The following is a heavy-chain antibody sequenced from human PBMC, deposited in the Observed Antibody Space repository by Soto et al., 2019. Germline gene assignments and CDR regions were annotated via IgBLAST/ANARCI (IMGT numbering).Heavy chain of an antibody. V-gene: IGHV2-26*02. CDR3: ARISRYGYDFDY. J-gene: IGHJ4*02. CDR2: IFSNDET. D-gene: IGHD5-12*01. CDR1: GFSLSRADVG. Sequence: SGPTLVNPTETLTLTCTVSGFSLSRADVGVSWIRQPPGKALEWLAHIFSNDETVYSAPLKSRLTIIKDTSKSQVVLIMTNMVPVDTATYYCARISRYGYDFDYWGQGTLVTVSA.